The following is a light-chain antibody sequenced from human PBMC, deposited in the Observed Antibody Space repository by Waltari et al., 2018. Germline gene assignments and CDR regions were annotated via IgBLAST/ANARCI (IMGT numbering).Light chain of an antibody. CDR3: QSFDDANNVV. J-gene: IGLJ2*01. CDR1: SGSIASTN. V-gene: IGLV6-57*02. CDR2: ENS. Sequence: NFRLTQPHSLSESPGKTVTISCTGSSGSIASTNVQWYQQRPGSAPTTVICENSRRPSGVPDRFSGSIDTSSNSASLSIFGLKSEDEADYYCQSFDDANNVVFGGGTKLTVL.